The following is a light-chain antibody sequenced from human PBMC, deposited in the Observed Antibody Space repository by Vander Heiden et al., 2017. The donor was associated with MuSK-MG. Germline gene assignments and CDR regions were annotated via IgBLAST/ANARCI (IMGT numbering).Light chain of an antibody. CDR2: KAS. CDR3: QQDYSNPCS. CDR1: QSISSW. V-gene: IGKV1-5*03. J-gene: IGKJ2*04. Sequence: DIQMTQSPSTLSASVGDRVTITCRASQSISSWLAWYQQKPGKAPKLLIYKASSLESGVPSRFSGSESGTEFTLTISSLQPDDFATYYCQQDYSNPCSFGQGTKLEIK.